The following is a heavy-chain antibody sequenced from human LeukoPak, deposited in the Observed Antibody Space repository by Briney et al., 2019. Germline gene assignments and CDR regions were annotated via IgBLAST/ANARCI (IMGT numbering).Heavy chain of an antibody. J-gene: IGHJ6*02. CDR2: MNPNSGNT. CDR3: ARGKTRITIFGVVIYYYGMDV. CDR1: GYTFTSYG. D-gene: IGHD3-3*01. Sequence: GASVKVSCKASGYTFTSYGINWVRQATGQGLEWMGWMNPNSGNTGYAQKFQGRVTMTRNTSISTAYMELSSLRSEDTAVYYCARGKTRITIFGVVIYYYGMDVWGQGTTVTVSS. V-gene: IGHV1-8*01.